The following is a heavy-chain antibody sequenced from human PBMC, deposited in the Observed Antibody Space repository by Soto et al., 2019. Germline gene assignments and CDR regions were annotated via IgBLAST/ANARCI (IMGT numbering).Heavy chain of an antibody. J-gene: IGHJ4*02. V-gene: IGHV1-3*01. CDR2: INAGNGNT. CDR3: ARDRSRQASFDY. CDR1: GYTFTSYA. Sequence: GASVKVSCKASGYTFTSYAMHWVRQAPGQRLEWMGWINAGNGNTKYSQKFQGRVTITRDTSASTAYMELSSLRSEDTAVYYCARDRSRQASFDYWGQGTLVTVS.